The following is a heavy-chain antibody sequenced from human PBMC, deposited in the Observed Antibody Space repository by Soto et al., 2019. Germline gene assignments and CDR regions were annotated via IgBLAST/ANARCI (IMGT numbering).Heavy chain of an antibody. CDR3: AREENCSGGTCYSEYFHR. CDR2: VNPSGGST. Sequence: ASVKVSCKAAGYLFTAYSMHWVRLAPGQGLEWMGVVNPSGGSTKYAQNFQGRVTMTRDTSTTTIYMELSSLRSDDTAIYYCAREENCSGGTCYSEYFHRWGQGTLVTVSS. V-gene: IGHV1-46*01. D-gene: IGHD2-15*01. CDR1: GYLFTAYS. J-gene: IGHJ1*01.